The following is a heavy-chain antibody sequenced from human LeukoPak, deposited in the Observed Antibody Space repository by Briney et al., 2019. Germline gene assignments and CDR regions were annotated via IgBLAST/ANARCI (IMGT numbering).Heavy chain of an antibody. CDR1: GFTFSSYA. V-gene: IGHV3-23*01. D-gene: IGHD1-26*01. CDR2: ISGSGGST. Sequence: PGGSLRLSCAAFGFTFSSYAMSWVRQAPGKGLEWVSAISGSGGSTYYTDSVKGRFTISRDNSKNTLYLQMNSLRAEDTAVYYCAKGGGSYSYYFDYWGQGTLVTVSS. CDR3: AKGGGSYSYYFDY. J-gene: IGHJ4*02.